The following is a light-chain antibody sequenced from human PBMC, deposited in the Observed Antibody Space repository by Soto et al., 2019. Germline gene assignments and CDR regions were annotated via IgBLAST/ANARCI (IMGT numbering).Light chain of an antibody. J-gene: IGKJ5*01. Sequence: EIVLTQSPGTLSLSPGERATLSCRASQSVSSSYLAWYRQKPGQAPRLLIYGASTRATGIPDRFSGSGSGTDFTLTISRLEPEDFAVYYCQQRLHWPITFGQGTRLEIK. V-gene: IGKV3D-20*02. CDR2: GAS. CDR3: QQRLHWPIT. CDR1: QSVSSSY.